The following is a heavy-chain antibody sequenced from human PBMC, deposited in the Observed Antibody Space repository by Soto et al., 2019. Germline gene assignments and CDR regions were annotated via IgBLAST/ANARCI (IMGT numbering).Heavy chain of an antibody. J-gene: IGHJ6*02. CDR3: TRDARSGYYPNYYYYGMDV. CDR1: GFTFGDYA. D-gene: IGHD3-3*01. Sequence: GGSLRLSCTASGFTFGDYAMSWFRQAPGKGLEWVGFIRSKAYGGTTEYAASVKGRFTISRDDSKSIAYLQMNSLKTEDTAVYYCTRDARSGYYPNYYYYGMDVWGQGTTVTVSS. V-gene: IGHV3-49*03. CDR2: IRSKAYGGTT.